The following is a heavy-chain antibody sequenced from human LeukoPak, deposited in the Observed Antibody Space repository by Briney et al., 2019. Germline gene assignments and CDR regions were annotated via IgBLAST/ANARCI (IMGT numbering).Heavy chain of an antibody. D-gene: IGHD6-6*01. Sequence: SVKVSCKASGGTFSSYAISWVRQAPGQGLEWMGGIIPIFGTANYAQKFQGRVTITADKSTSTAYMELSSLRSEDTAVYYCARARSSSSHYYYYYYMDVWGKGTTVTVS. V-gene: IGHV1-69*06. CDR2: IIPIFGTA. CDR3: ARARSSSSHYYYYYYMDV. J-gene: IGHJ6*03. CDR1: GGTFSSYA.